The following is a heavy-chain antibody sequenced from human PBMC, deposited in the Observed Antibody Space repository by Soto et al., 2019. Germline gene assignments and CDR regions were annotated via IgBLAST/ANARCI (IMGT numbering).Heavy chain of an antibody. CDR2: VDHSGRT. V-gene: IGHV4-38-2*01. Sequence: SETLSLTCAVSGCSINSDYYWGWIRQPPGKGLEWIGSVDHSGRTYYSPSLRSRLTIFIDTSKNQFSLRLTSVTAADTAMYFCAKKGYYPSGKINLFDSWGPGTLVTVSS. CDR1: GCSINSDYY. J-gene: IGHJ4*02. D-gene: IGHD3-10*01. CDR3: AKKGYYPSGKINLFDS.